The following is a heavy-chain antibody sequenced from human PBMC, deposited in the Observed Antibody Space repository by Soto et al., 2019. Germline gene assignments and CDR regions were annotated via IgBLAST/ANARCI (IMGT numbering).Heavy chain of an antibody. CDR3: ERLVYDTRLTDMYFDV. CDR1: VVSISSGNW. J-gene: IGHJ4*02. D-gene: IGHD2-8*01. V-gene: IGHV4-4*02. Sequence: SETLSLTCSVSVVSISSGNWWTWVRQTPQRGLEYIGEIFHDGTANYYPSFERRVAISVDTSKNQFSLKLTSVTAADTAIYFCERLVYDTRLTDMYFDVSGQGVLVSASS. CDR2: IFHDGTA.